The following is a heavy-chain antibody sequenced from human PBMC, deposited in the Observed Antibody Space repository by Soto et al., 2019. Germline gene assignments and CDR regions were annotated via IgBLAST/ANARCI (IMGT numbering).Heavy chain of an antibody. J-gene: IGHJ4*02. CDR2: MFYGVST. CDR3: ARLPSRHLVDY. V-gene: IGHV4-39*01. Sequence: LSLTCTVSGSSINSSGYYWGWIRQPPGKGLEWIGSMFYGVSTYYNPSLKSRVTVSVDTSKSQFSLNLRSVTAADTAVYYCARLPSRHLVDYWGQGTLVTVSS. D-gene: IGHD3-3*02. CDR1: GSSINSSGYY.